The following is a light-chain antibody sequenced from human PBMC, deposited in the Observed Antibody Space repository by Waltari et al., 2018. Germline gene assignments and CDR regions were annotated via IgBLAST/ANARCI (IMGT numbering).Light chain of an antibody. Sequence: QSVLTQPPSASGTPGQRVTISCSGSTSNIGSNYVHWYQQRPGPAPKLPMYRNNQGPSGVPDRFSASKSGTAASLAISGLRSEDEADDYCGTWDDSLSGPVFGGGTKLTVL. CDR3: GTWDDSLSGPV. J-gene: IGLJ3*02. V-gene: IGLV1-47*01. CDR2: RNN. CDR1: TSNIGSNY.